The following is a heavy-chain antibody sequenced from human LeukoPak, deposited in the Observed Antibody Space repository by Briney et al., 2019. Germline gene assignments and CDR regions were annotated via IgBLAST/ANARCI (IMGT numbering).Heavy chain of an antibody. D-gene: IGHD6-13*01. V-gene: IGHV4-34*01. J-gene: IGHJ4*02. CDR3: ARVSLYNQQLAG. CDR2: INHSGST. CDR1: GGSFSGYY. Sequence: SETLSLTCAVYGGSFSGYYWSRIRQPPGKGLEWIGEINHSGSTNYNPSLKSRVTISVDTSKNQFSLKLSSVTAADTAVYYCARVSLYNQQLAGWGQGTLVTVSS.